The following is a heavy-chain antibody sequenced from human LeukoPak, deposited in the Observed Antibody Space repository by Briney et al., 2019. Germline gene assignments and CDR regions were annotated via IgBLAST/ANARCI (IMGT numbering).Heavy chain of an antibody. CDR2: IYTGSSDT. J-gene: IGHJ3*02. Sequence: GESLKISCRGSGYSFTSYWIGCVRQLPGKDLEWRGIIYTGSSDTRYSPSFQGQVTISADNSIRTAYLQWSSLKASDTAMYYCARPTYCSAGSCYMYAFDIWGQGTMVSVPS. V-gene: IGHV5-51*01. CDR1: GYSFTSYW. CDR3: ARPTYCSAGSCYMYAFDI. D-gene: IGHD2-15*01.